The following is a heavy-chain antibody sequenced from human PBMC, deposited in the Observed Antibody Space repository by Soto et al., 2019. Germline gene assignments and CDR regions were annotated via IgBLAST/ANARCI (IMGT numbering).Heavy chain of an antibody. CDR1: GFNFGAYA. Sequence: GGSLRLSCSASGFNFGAYAMSWVRQPPGKGLEWAGFIRRKAYGGTTDYAASVKGRFTISRDDSKSIAYLQMNSLKIEDTAVYYCTRSLAIDFDSWGQGTLVTV. CDR3: TRSLAIDFDS. J-gene: IGHJ4*02. CDR2: IRRKAYGGTT. V-gene: IGHV3-49*04.